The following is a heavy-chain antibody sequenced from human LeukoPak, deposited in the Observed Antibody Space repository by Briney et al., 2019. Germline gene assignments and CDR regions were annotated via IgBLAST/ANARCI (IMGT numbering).Heavy chain of an antibody. CDR2: ISSSSSYI. Sequence: GGSLRLSCAASGFTFSSYSMNWVRQAPGRGLEWVSSISSSSSYIYYADSVKGRFTISRDNAKNSLYLQMNSLRAEDTAVYYCARDLVAVAGTVYWGQGTLVTVSS. J-gene: IGHJ4*02. CDR1: GFTFSSYS. CDR3: ARDLVAVAGTVY. D-gene: IGHD6-19*01. V-gene: IGHV3-21*01.